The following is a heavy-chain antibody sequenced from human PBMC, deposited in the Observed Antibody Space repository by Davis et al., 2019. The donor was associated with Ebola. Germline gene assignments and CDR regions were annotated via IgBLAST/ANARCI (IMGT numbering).Heavy chain of an antibody. D-gene: IGHD3-3*01. Sequence: GESLKISCAASGFTFDDYTMHWVRQAPGKGLEWVSLISWDGGSTYYADSVKGRFTISRDNSKNPLYLQMNSLRTEDTALYYCAKDLDDFWSRDYYYGMDVWGQGTTVTVSS. V-gene: IGHV3-43*01. CDR3: AKDLDDFWSRDYYYGMDV. CDR2: ISWDGGST. CDR1: GFTFDDYT. J-gene: IGHJ6*02.